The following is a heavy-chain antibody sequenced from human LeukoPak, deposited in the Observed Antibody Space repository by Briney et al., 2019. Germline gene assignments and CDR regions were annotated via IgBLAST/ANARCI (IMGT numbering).Heavy chain of an antibody. D-gene: IGHD1-1*01. V-gene: IGHV4-61*02. CDR2: IYTSGST. CDR3: ARLRGPLDWNEDDY. J-gene: IGHJ4*02. Sequence: SETLSLTCTVSGGSNSSGSYYWSWIRQPAGKGLEWIGRIYTSGSTNYNPSLKSRVTISVDTSKNQFSLKLSSVTAADTAVYYCARLRGPLDWNEDDYWGQGTLVTVSS. CDR1: GGSNSSGSYY.